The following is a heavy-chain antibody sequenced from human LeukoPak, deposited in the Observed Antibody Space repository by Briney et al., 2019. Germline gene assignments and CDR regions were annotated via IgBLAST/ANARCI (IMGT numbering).Heavy chain of an antibody. CDR3: ARDTPDSSGFDY. Sequence: SETLSLTCTVSGDSISSGDFSWSWIRQPPGKGLEWIVYIHDSGSTYYNPSLKSRLTTSVDTSKNQFSLNLSSVTAGDTAVDYCARDTPDSSGFDYWGQGTLVTVSS. J-gene: IGHJ4*02. CDR2: IHDSGST. V-gene: IGHV4-30-4*08. D-gene: IGHD6-19*01. CDR1: GDSISSGDFS.